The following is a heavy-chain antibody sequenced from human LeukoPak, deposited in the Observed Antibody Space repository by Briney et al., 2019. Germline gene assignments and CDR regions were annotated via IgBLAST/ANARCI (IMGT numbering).Heavy chain of an antibody. CDR1: GFNFSATW. CDR2: IKDDGTDK. D-gene: IGHD7-27*01. CDR3: ARHVGISF. V-gene: IGHV3-7*01. Sequence: GESLRLSCIASGFNFSATWMTWVRQAPGKGLEWVANIKDDGTDKNYVDSVKGRFTISRDNAKNSLFLQLSNLRSDDTAIYYCARHVGISFWGQGTLVIVSS. J-gene: IGHJ4*02.